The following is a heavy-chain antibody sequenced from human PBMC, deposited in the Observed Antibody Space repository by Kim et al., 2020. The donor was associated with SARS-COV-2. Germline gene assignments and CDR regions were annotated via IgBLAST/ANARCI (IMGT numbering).Heavy chain of an antibody. J-gene: IGHJ3*02. CDR3: VRSEVTPPRDAFDI. Sequence: GGSLRLSCAASGLIFDDYGMSWVRQVPGKGLEWVSGISWDGGSTGYAASVKGRFTISRDNAKNSLYLQMNSLGAGDTALYYCVRSEVTPPRDAFDIWGQG. CDR1: GLIFDDYG. CDR2: ISWDGGST. D-gene: IGHD2-21*02. V-gene: IGHV3-20*04.